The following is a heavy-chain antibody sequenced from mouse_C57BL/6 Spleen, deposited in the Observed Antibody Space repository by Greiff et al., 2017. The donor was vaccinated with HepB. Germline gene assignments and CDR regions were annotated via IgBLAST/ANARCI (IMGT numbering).Heavy chain of an antibody. D-gene: IGHD2-2*01. Sequence: QVQLKESGPGLVAPSQSLSITCTVSGFSLTSYGVDWVRQPPGKGLEWLGVIWGGGSTNYNSALMSRLSISKDNSKSQVFLKMNSLQTDDTAMYYCAKHEEDGYDSWFAYWGQGTLVTVSA. J-gene: IGHJ3*01. CDR3: AKHEEDGYDSWFAY. V-gene: IGHV2-9*01. CDR1: GFSLTSYG. CDR2: IWGGGST.